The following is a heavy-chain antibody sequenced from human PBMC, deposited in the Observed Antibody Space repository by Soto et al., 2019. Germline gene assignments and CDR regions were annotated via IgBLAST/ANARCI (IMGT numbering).Heavy chain of an antibody. Sequence: TVTMTRTFYGVSVRTSGKRVRWIGQPPGKALECLARIDWDDDKYYSTSLKTRLTISKDTSKNQVVLTMTNMDPVDTATYYCARILGSGYRGFDYWGQGTLVTVSS. CDR3: ARILGSGYRGFDY. D-gene: IGHD6-19*01. CDR1: GVSVRTSGKR. CDR2: IDWDDDK. J-gene: IGHJ4*02. V-gene: IGHV2-70*11.